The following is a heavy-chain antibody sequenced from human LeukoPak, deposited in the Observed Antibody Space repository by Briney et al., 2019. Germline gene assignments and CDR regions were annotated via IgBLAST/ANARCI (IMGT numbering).Heavy chain of an antibody. CDR2: ISAYNGNT. CDR1: GYTFTSYG. V-gene: IGHV1-18*01. J-gene: IGHJ4*02. Sequence: ASVKVSCKASGYTFTSYGISWVRQAPGQGLEWVGWISAYNGNTNYAQKLQGRVTMTTDTSTSTAYMELRSLRSDDTAVYYCARVLDIVVVPAAIFDYWGQGTLVTVSS. CDR3: ARVLDIVVVPAAIFDY. D-gene: IGHD2-2*02.